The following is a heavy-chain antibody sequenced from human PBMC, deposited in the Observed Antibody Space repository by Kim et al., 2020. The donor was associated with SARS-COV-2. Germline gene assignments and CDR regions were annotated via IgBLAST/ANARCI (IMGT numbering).Heavy chain of an antibody. Sequence: ASVKVSCKASGYTFTSYAMNWVRQAPGQGLEWMGWINTNTGNPTYAQGFTGRFVFSLDTSVSTAYLQISSLKAEDTAVYYCAIPSYYYDSSGFQGDFDYWGQGTLVTVSS. V-gene: IGHV7-4-1*02. J-gene: IGHJ4*02. D-gene: IGHD3-22*01. CDR1: GYTFTSYA. CDR2: INTNTGNP. CDR3: AIPSYYYDSSGFQGDFDY.